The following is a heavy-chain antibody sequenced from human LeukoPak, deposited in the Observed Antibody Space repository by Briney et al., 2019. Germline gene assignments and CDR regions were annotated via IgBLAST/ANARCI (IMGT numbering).Heavy chain of an antibody. CDR1: SGSIRSYY. CDR3: ARATATGWYYFDS. Sequence: SETLSLTCTVSSGSIRSYYWSWIRQPAGKGLEWIGHIYTSGSTNYNPSLKSRVTMSLDTSKKQFSLKLSSVTAADTAVYFCARATATGWYYFDSWGQGTLVTVTS. CDR2: IYTSGST. V-gene: IGHV4-4*07. J-gene: IGHJ4*02. D-gene: IGHD6-19*01.